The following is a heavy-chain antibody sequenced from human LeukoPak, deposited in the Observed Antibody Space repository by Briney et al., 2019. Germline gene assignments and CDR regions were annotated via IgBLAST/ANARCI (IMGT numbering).Heavy chain of an antibody. CDR1: EFTFSNYA. D-gene: IGHD3-10*01. Sequence: GGSLRLSCAASEFTFSNYAMSWVRQAPGKGLEWVSGISGSGGNTYYADSVKGRFTISRDNSKKTLYLQMNSLRAEDTAVFYCAKDGTNYGLGTSFDNWGQGTLVTVSS. CDR2: ISGSGGNT. J-gene: IGHJ4*02. CDR3: AKDGTNYGLGTSFDN. V-gene: IGHV3-23*01.